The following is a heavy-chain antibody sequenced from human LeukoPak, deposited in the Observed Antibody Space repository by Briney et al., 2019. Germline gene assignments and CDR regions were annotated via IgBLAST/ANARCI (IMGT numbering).Heavy chain of an antibody. CDR3: ARQPGRSSSAPSDY. CDR1: GGSISSSSYY. CDR2: IYYSGST. V-gene: IGHV4-39*01. D-gene: IGHD6-13*01. J-gene: IGHJ4*02. Sequence: SETLSLTCTVSGGSISSSSYYWGWIRQPPGKGLEWIGSIYYSGSTYYNPSLKSRVTISVDTSKNQFSLKLSSVTAADTAVYYCARQPGRSSSAPSDYWGQGTLVTVSS.